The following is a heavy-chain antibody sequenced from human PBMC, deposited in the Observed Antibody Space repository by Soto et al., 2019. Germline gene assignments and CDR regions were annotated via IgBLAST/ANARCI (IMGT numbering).Heavy chain of an antibody. D-gene: IGHD4-17*01. CDR2: IGNIGDIQ. CDR1: GLAFSSYS. Sequence: EVQLVESGGGLVQPGGSLRLSCVASGLAFSSYSMNWVRQAPGKGLEWLSYIGNIGDIQHYADSVRGRFTISRDNAKKSVSLQMTSLRAEETAVYYCATILDYGDHYWGQGTLVTVSS. V-gene: IGHV3-48*01. CDR3: ATILDYGDHY. J-gene: IGHJ4*02.